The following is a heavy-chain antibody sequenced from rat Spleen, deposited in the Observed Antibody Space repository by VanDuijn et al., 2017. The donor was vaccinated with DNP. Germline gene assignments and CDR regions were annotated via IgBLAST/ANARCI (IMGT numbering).Heavy chain of an antibody. V-gene: IGHV5-17*01. J-gene: IGHJ2*01. D-gene: IGHD1-4*01. CDR3: ARHTLDY. CDR2: ISYDGTKT. Sequence: EVQLVESGGGLVQPGRSLKVSCAASGFTFSDSAMAWVCQTPKRGLEWVATISYDGTKTYYRDSVKGRFTISRDNAKSTLYLQMDSLRSEDTATYYCARHTLDYWGQGVMVTVSS. CDR1: GFTFSDSA.